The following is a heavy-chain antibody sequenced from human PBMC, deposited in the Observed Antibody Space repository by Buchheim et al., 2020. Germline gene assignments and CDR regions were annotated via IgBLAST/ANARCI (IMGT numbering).Heavy chain of an antibody. Sequence: QLQLQESGPGLVKPSETLSLTCTVSGGSISSSSYYWGWIRQPPGKGLEWIGSIYYSGSAYYNPSLKSRVTISVDTSKNQFSLKLSSVTAADTAVYYCARADGYSGASDWFDPWGQGTL. D-gene: IGHD5-12*01. J-gene: IGHJ5*02. CDR1: GGSISSSSYY. CDR3: ARADGYSGASDWFDP. V-gene: IGHV4-39*07. CDR2: IYYSGSA.